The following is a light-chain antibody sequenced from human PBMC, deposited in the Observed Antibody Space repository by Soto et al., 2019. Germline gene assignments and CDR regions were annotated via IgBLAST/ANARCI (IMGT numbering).Light chain of an antibody. CDR1: SSDVGGYNY. CDR2: DVS. Sequence: QSVLTQPRSVSGSPGQSVTISCTGTSSDVGGYNYVSWYQQHPGKAPKLMIYDVSKRPSGVPDRFSGSKSGNTASLTISGLQAEDEADYYCCSYAGSYGVFGTGTKATV. V-gene: IGLV2-11*01. J-gene: IGLJ1*01. CDR3: CSYAGSYGV.